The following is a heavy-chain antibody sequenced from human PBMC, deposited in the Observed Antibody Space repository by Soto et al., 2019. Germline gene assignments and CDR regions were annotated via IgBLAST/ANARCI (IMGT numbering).Heavy chain of an antibody. V-gene: IGHV4-59*08. J-gene: IGHJ4*02. D-gene: IGHD4-17*01. CDR3: ARRYGDSFDF. CDR2: IYYSGST. Sequence: QVQLQESGPGLVKPSETLSLTCTVSGGSISSYYWSWIRQPPGKGLEWIGYIYYSGSTNYNPSLESRVTISVDSSKTQFSLKLSSVTAADTAVYYCARRYGDSFDFWGQGTLVTVSS. CDR1: GGSISSYY.